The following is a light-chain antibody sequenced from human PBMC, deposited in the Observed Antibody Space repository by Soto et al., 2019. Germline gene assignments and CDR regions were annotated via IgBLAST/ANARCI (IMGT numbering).Light chain of an antibody. CDR2: AAS. V-gene: IGKV3-15*01. CDR1: QSIGTN. Sequence: EIVMTQSPPTLSVSPGERATLSCRASQSIGTNLAWYQQKPGQAPRLLIFAASTRATGIAARFSGRGSGIEFTLTISSLDSEDFAVYFCQQYNKWPLAFGHGTKVDIK. CDR3: QQYNKWPLA. J-gene: IGKJ1*01.